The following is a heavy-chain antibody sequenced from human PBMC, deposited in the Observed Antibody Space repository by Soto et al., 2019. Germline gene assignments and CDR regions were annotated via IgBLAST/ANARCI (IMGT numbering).Heavy chain of an antibody. Sequence: PGESLKISCEASGYSFNNYWIAWVRQMPGKGLEWMGMIYPADSDTRYSPSFQGQVTISVDTYINTAYLQWSSLKASDTAMYYCARQFHDQTGGGIYYYGLDVWGLGTTVTVSS. CDR3: ARQFHDQTGGGIYYYGLDV. CDR2: IYPADSDT. CDR1: GYSFNNYW. V-gene: IGHV5-51*01. D-gene: IGHD2-8*02. J-gene: IGHJ6*02.